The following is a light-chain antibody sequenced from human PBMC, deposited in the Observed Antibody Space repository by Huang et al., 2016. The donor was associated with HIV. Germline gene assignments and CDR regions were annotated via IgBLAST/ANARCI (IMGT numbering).Light chain of an antibody. V-gene: IGKV3-11*01. J-gene: IGKJ4*01. Sequence: EVVLTQSPATLSVFQGDRVTISCRASQNINNYIAWYQQKPGQAPRLLIYDATNRPPGISDKFSGSGSGAAFTLTINSLETEGFAIYYSQQRSSRLTFGGGT. CDR3: QQRSSRLT. CDR2: DAT. CDR1: QNINNY.